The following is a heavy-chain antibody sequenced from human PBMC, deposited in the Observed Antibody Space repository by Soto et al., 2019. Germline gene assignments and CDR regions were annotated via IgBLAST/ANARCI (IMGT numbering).Heavy chain of an antibody. CDR3: ARHSVTYYDFDY. V-gene: IGHV4-30-4*01. CDR1: GASISSGDSF. Sequence: SETLSLTCTVSGASISSGDSFWSWIRQPPGKGLEWIAYIYSSGSTYYNPSLKSRVTISVDTSKNQFSLKLSSVTAADTAVYYCARHSVTYYDFDYWGQGTLVTVSS. CDR2: IYSSGST. J-gene: IGHJ4*02. D-gene: IGHD1-26*01.